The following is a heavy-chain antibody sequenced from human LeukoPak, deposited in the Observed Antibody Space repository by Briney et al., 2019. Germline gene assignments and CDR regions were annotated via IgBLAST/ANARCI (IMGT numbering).Heavy chain of an antibody. J-gene: IGHJ4*02. Sequence: ASETLSLTCTVSGGSISSYYWSWIRQPAGKGLEWIGRIYTSGSTNYNPSLKSRVTMSVDTSKNQFSLKLSSVTAADTAVYYCARVGQGGFRSGYDYWGQGTLVTVSS. CDR3: ARVGQGGFRSGYDY. CDR2: IYTSGST. CDR1: GGSISSYY. D-gene: IGHD3-3*01. V-gene: IGHV4-4*07.